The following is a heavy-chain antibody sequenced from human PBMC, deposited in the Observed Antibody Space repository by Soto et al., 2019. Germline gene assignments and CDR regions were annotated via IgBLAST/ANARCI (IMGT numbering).Heavy chain of an antibody. D-gene: IGHD4-17*01. Sequence: EVQLVESGGGLVKPGGSLRLSCAASGFTFSSHNMNWVRQAPGKGLEWVSCISGSSSYIFYADSVKGRFTISRDNAKNSLYLQMNSLRVVDTAVYYCARTDYGDYVRGAFDIWGQGTMVTVSS. CDR3: ARTDYGDYVRGAFDI. J-gene: IGHJ3*02. V-gene: IGHV3-21*01. CDR1: GFTFSSHN. CDR2: ISGSSSYI.